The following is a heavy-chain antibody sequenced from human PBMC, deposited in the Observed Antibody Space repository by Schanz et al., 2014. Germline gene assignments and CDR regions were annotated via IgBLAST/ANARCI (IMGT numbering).Heavy chain of an antibody. CDR3: ARTASHDVWRGYIPHYAFDL. Sequence: QVQLVQSGADVKKPGASVKVSCKASGNTLSAYYIHWIRQAPGQGLEWMGWIDPNSGGTNYAQKFHCRFGMTSDTSITTVYMEVNSLTSDDTAVFYCARTASHDVWRGYIPHYAFDLWGQGTVVIVSS. D-gene: IGHD3-3*01. CDR2: IDPNSGGT. V-gene: IGHV1-2*02. J-gene: IGHJ3*01. CDR1: GNTLSAYY.